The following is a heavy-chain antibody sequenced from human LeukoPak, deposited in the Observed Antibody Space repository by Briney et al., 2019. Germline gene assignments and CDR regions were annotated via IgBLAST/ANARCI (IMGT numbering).Heavy chain of an antibody. V-gene: IGHV3-23*01. D-gene: IGHD4-23*01. J-gene: IGHJ4*02. CDR3: ARERGNNGGNTNVYFGY. Sequence: PGGSLRLSCAASGFTFSSCAMSWVRQAPGKGLEWVSVISGSGGTTYSADSVKGRFTISRDNSKNTLYLQMNSLRAEDTAAYYCARERGNNGGNTNVYFGYWGQGTLVSVSS. CDR2: ISGSGGTT. CDR1: GFTFSSCA.